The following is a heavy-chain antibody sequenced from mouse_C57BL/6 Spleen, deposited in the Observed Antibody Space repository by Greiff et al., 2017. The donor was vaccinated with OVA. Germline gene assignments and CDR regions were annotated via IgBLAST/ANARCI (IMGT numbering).Heavy chain of an antibody. CDR1: GYTFTSYW. J-gene: IGHJ2*01. V-gene: IGHV1-64*01. CDR3: ARGGYDDYFDY. D-gene: IGHD2-2*01. Sequence: QVQLQQPGAELVNPGASVKLSCKASGYTFTSYWMHWVKQRPGQGLEWIGMIHPNSGSTNYNEKFKSKATLTVDKSSSTAYMQLSSLTSEDSAVYYCARGGYDDYFDYWGQGTTLTVSS. CDR2: IHPNSGST.